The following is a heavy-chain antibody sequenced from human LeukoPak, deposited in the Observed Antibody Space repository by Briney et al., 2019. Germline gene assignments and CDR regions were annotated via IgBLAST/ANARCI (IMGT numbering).Heavy chain of an antibody. CDR2: IIPIFGTA. V-gene: IGHV1-69*06. CDR3: ARIGDIVVVPAAGDAFDI. D-gene: IGHD2-2*01. J-gene: IGHJ3*02. Sequence: SVKVSCKASGGTFSSYAISWARQAPGQGLEWMGGIIPIFGTANYAQKFQGRVTITADKSTSTAYMELSSLGSEDTAVYYCARIGDIVVVPAAGDAFDIWGQGTMVTVSS. CDR1: GGTFSSYA.